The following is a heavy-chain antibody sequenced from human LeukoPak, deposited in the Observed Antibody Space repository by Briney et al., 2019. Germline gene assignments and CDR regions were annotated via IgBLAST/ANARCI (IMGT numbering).Heavy chain of an antibody. Sequence: SETLSLTCTVSGGSISSYYWSWIRQPPGKGLEWIGYIYYSGSTNYNPSLKSRVTMSVDTSKNQLSLELSSVTAADTALYYCARRDNSGYYNYWGQGTLVTVSS. CDR1: GGSISSYY. J-gene: IGHJ4*02. CDR3: ARRDNSGYYNY. CDR2: IYYSGST. D-gene: IGHD3-22*01. V-gene: IGHV4-59*08.